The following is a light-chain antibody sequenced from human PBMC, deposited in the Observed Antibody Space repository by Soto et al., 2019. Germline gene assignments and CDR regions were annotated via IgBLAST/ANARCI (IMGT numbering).Light chain of an antibody. J-gene: IGKJ5*01. Sequence: EIVLTQSPGTLSLSPGERATLSCRASHSVSSSYLAWYQQKPGQAPRLLTYGPSSRATGIPDRVSGSGSGTDLTPTISRLEPEDFAEYYLQQYGSSPPITFGQGTRLEIK. CDR1: HSVSSSY. CDR2: GPS. CDR3: QQYGSSPPIT. V-gene: IGKV3-20*01.